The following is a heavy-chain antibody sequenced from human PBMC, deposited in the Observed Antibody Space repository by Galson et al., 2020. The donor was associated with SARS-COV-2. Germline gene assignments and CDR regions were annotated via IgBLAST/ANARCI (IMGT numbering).Heavy chain of an antibody. CDR1: GFTFSSYV. Sequence: TGGSLRLSCAASGFTFSSYVMHWFRQAPGKGLEWVAVISYDGSNKYYADSVKGRFTISRDNSKNTLYLQMNSLRAEDTAVYYCARTRGGSYYYGMDVWGQGTTVTVSS. V-gene: IGHV3-30*19. CDR2: ISYDGSNK. D-gene: IGHD1-26*01. J-gene: IGHJ6*02. CDR3: ARTRGGSYYYGMDV.